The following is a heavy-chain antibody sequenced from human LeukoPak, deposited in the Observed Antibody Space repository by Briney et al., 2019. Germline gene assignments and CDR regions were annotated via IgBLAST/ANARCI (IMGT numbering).Heavy chain of an antibody. CDR2: ISYDGNYK. CDR1: GFTFNNYA. V-gene: IGHV3-30-3*01. D-gene: IGHD3-16*01. J-gene: IGHJ4*02. CDR3: ARGLQTYDY. Sequence: PGRSLRLSCAASGFTFNNYAIHWVRQAPGKGLEWVAVISYDGNYKYYADSVKGRFTISRDNAKNSLYLQMNSLRGEDTAVYYCARGLQTYDYWGQGTQVTVSS.